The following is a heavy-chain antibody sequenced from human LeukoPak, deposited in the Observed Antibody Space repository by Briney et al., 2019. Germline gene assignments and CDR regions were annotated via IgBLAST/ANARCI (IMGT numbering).Heavy chain of an antibody. Sequence: PGGSLRLSCAASGFTFSNAWMSWVRQAPGKGLEWVGRIKSKTDGGTTDYAAPVKGRFTISRDDSKNTLYLQMNSLRAEDTAVYFCANKPTLSCTHGVCVVLDYWGQGTLVTVSS. CDR3: ANKPTLSCTHGVCVVLDY. D-gene: IGHD2-8*01. CDR2: IKSKTDGGTT. V-gene: IGHV3-15*01. CDR1: GFTFSNAW. J-gene: IGHJ4*02.